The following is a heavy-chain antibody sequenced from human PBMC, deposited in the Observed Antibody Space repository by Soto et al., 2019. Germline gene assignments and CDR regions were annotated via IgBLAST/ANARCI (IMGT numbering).Heavy chain of an antibody. CDR3: ARGKEPIAAAGQNGMDV. CDR1: VGTFTSYA. D-gene: IGHD6-13*01. CDR2: IIPIFGTA. V-gene: IGHV1-69*13. Sequence: VKVSGKTGVGTFTSYAIICVLQAPGQGLEWMGGIIPIFGTANYEQKFKGRVTITADESTTTASMEMRSLRSEDTAVYYCARGKEPIAAAGQNGMDVWGQGTTVTVSS. J-gene: IGHJ6*02.